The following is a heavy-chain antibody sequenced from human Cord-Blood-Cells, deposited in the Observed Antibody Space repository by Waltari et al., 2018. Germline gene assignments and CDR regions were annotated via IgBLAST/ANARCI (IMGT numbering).Heavy chain of an antibody. Sequence: QLQLQESGPGLVKPSETLSLTCTVSGGSISSSSYYWGWIRQPPGKGLEWIGSLYYSGSTYYNPSLKSRVTISVDTSKNQFSLKLSSVTAADTAVYYCARSMSGYSGYDLDYWGQGALVTVSS. J-gene: IGHJ4*02. CDR2: LYYSGST. CDR1: GGSISSSSYY. V-gene: IGHV4-39*01. D-gene: IGHD5-12*01. CDR3: ARSMSGYSGYDLDY.